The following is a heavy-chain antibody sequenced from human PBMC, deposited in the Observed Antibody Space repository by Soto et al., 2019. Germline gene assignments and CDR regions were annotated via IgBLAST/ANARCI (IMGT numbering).Heavy chain of an antibody. D-gene: IGHD3-3*01. CDR2: ISGSGGST. V-gene: IGHV3-23*01. J-gene: IGHJ4*02. CDR1: GFTFSSYA. CDR3: ATREIKIFGVVIPSYYFDY. Sequence: GGSLRLSCAASGFTFSSYAMSWVRQAPGKGLEWVSAISGSGGSTYYADSVKGRFTISRDNSKNTLYLQMNSLRAEDTAVYYCATREIKIFGVVIPSYYFDYWGQGXLVTVYS.